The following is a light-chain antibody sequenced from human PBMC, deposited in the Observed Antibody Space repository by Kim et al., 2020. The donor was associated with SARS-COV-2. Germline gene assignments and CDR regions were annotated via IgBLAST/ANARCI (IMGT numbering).Light chain of an antibody. Sequence: TCGSSTGAVTCCYYPNWFQQNPGQAPRALIYRPNNDHPWAPARFSGSLLGGKAALTLSGGQPEDEAEYYCLFHDGDTQLVFGGGTQLTVL. CDR1: TGAVTCCYY. J-gene: IGLJ3*02. V-gene: IGLV7-43*01. CDR3: LFHDGDTQLV. CDR2: RPN.